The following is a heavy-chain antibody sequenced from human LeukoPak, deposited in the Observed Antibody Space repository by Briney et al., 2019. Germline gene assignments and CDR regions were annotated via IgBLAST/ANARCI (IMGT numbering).Heavy chain of an antibody. V-gene: IGHV1-2*02. J-gene: IGHJ3*02. D-gene: IGHD3-22*01. CDR2: INPNSGGT. Sequence: VASVKVSCKASGYTFTGYYMHWVRQAPGQGLEWMGWINPNSGGTNYAQKFQGRVTMTRDTSISTAYMELSRLRSDDTAVYYCARVPLLNEYYYDSSGYSLLLAFDIWGQGTMVTVSS. CDR3: ARVPLLNEYYYDSSGYSLLLAFDI. CDR1: GYTFTGYY.